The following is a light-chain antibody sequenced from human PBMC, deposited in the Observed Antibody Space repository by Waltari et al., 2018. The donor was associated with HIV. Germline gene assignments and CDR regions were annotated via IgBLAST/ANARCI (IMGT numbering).Light chain of an antibody. Sequence: QSALTQPRSVSGSPGQSVTICTGTSSDVGGYNYVSWYQQHPGKAPKLMIYDVSKRPSGVPDRFSGSKSGNTASLTISGLQAEDEADYYCCSYAGSSTYVFGTGTKVTVL. J-gene: IGLJ1*01. CDR1: SSDVGGYNY. CDR2: DVS. V-gene: IGLV2-11*01. CDR3: CSYAGSSTYV.